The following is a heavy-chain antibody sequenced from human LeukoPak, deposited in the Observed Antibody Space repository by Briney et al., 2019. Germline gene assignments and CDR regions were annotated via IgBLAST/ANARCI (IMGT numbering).Heavy chain of an antibody. V-gene: IGHV3-66*01. CDR2: IYTGGTT. J-gene: IGHJ4*02. CDR3: ARGHGQ. CDR1: GFIISGNY. Sequence: GGSLRLSCAVSGFIISGNYMSWVRQAPGKGLEWVSVIYTGGTTAYIDSVKGRFTISRDTSKNMLYLQMNSLTTEDTAVYYCARGHGQWGQGTLVTVSS.